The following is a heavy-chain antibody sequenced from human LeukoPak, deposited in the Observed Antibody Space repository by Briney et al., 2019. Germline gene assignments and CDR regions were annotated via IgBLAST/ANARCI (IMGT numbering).Heavy chain of an antibody. V-gene: IGHV1-18*01. CDR2: ISAYNGNT. CDR3: AVDVDTAMVSFDY. Sequence: ASVKVSCKASGGSFSNYAISWVRQAPGQGLEWMGWISAYNGNTNYAQKLQGRVTMTTDTSTSTAYMELRSLRSDDTAVYYCAVDVDTAMVSFDYWGQGTLVTVSS. CDR1: GGSFSNYA. J-gene: IGHJ4*02. D-gene: IGHD5-18*01.